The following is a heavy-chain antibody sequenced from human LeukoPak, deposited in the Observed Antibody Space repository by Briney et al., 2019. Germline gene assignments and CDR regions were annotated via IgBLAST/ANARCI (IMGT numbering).Heavy chain of an antibody. Sequence: GGSLRLSCAASGFTFSSYSMNWVRQAPGKGLEWVSCISTSCSYIYYADSVKGRFTISRDNAKKSLYLQMNSLRADDTAVYYCARGASVVAGNDNAFDIWGQGTMVTVPS. V-gene: IGHV3-21*01. CDR1: GFTFSSYS. CDR2: ISTSCSYI. D-gene: IGHD6-19*01. CDR3: ARGASVVAGNDNAFDI. J-gene: IGHJ3*02.